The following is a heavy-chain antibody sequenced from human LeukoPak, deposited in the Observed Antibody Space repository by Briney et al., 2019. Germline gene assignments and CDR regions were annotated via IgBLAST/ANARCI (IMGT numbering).Heavy chain of an antibody. V-gene: IGHV3-48*03. CDR3: ARSFYDFLNGPYEEAFDM. D-gene: IGHD3-3*01. J-gene: IGHJ3*02. CDR1: GFTFSSYE. Sequence: PGGSLRLSCAASGFTFSSYEMNWIRQAPGKGLEWVSYISSSATYTDYAESVKGRFTVSRDNAKNSLYLQMNSLRAEDTAVYYCARSFYDFLNGPYEEAFDMWGQGTMVTVSS. CDR2: ISSSATYT.